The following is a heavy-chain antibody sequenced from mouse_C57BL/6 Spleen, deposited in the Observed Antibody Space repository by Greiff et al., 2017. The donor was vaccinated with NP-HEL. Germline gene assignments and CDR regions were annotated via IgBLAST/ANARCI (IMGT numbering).Heavy chain of an antibody. CDR3: ARVWLRRYFDV. CDR2: ISYDGSN. Sequence: EVQVVESGPGLVKPSQSLSLTCSVTGYSITSGYYWNWIRQFPGNKLEWMGYISYDGSNNYNPSLKNRISITRDTSKNQFFLKLNSVTTEDTATYYCARVWLRRYFDVWGTGTTVTVSS. D-gene: IGHD2-2*01. V-gene: IGHV3-6*01. CDR1: GYSITSGYY. J-gene: IGHJ1*03.